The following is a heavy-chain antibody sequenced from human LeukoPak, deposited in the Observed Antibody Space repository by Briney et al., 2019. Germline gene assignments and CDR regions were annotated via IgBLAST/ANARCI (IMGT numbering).Heavy chain of an antibody. Sequence: HPGGSLRLSCAASGFTFSSYSMNWVRQAPGKGLEWVSSISSSSSYIYYADSVKGRFTISRDNAKNSLYLQMNSLRAEDTAVYYCARDLSGPNWNYFLDYWGQGTLVTVSS. J-gene: IGHJ4*02. CDR2: ISSSSSYI. CDR1: GFTFSSYS. D-gene: IGHD1-7*01. CDR3: ARDLSGPNWNYFLDY. V-gene: IGHV3-21*01.